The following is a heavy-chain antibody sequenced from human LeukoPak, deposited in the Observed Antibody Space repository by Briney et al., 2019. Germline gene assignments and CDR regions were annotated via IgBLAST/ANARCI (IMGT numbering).Heavy chain of an antibody. CDR1: GFTFSNYA. Sequence: PGGSLSLSVAASGFTFSNYAMTWFRQPPGKGLEGASGFSGSGDSTYYADSVKGRFTISRDNFKNTLYLQMNSLRAEDTAVYYCAKSRGIYDNSGWRTFDYWGQGTLVTVSS. CDR2: FSGSGDST. D-gene: IGHD6-19*01. V-gene: IGHV3-23*01. CDR3: AKSRGIYDNSGWRTFDY. J-gene: IGHJ4*02.